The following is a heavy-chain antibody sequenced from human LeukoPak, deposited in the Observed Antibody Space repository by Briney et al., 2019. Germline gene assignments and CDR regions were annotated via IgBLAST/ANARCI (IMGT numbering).Heavy chain of an antibody. Sequence: GVSLRLSCAASGFTFSSYSMNWVRQAPGKGLEWVSSISSSSSYIYYADSVKGRFTISRDNAKNSLYLQMNSLRAEDTAVYYCARAPYYDFWSGGDPYYFDYRGQGTLVTVSS. D-gene: IGHD3-3*01. CDR1: GFTFSSYS. CDR2: ISSSSSYI. J-gene: IGHJ4*02. V-gene: IGHV3-21*01. CDR3: ARAPYYDFWSGGDPYYFDY.